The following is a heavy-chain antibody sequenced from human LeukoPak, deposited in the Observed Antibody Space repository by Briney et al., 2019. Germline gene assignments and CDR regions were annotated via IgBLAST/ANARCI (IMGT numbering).Heavy chain of an antibody. D-gene: IGHD2-15*01. Sequence: AGSLRLSCAASGFTFSGFWMSWVRQAPGKGLEWVANIKVDGSEKNYVDSVRGRFTISRDNAKNSLYLQMDSLRAEDTAVYYCTRNGRSLDYWGQGTLVTVSS. J-gene: IGHJ4*02. CDR3: TRNGRSLDY. CDR2: IKVDGSEK. CDR1: GFTFSGFW. V-gene: IGHV3-7*01.